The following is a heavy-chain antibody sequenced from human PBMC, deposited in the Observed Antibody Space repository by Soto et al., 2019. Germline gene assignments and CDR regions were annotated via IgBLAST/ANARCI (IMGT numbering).Heavy chain of an antibody. D-gene: IGHD2-8*02. CDR3: ARDKITGLFDY. V-gene: IGHV4-30-4*01. CDR2: IYSSGNT. CDR1: GASVSSDNYY. J-gene: IGHJ4*02. Sequence: NPSETLSLTCTVSGASVSSDNYYWTWVRQPPGKDLEWIGYIYSSGNTNYNPSLRSRVTISVDTSKNQFSLKLTSVTAADTAVYYCARDKITGLFDYWGQGTLVTVSS.